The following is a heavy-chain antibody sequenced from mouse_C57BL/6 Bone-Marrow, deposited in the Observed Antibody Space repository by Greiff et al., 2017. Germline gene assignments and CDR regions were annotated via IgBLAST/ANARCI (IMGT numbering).Heavy chain of an antibody. Sequence: EVKLQESGPGLVKPSQSLSLTCSVTGYSITSGYYWNWIRQFPGNKLEWMGYISYDGSNNYNPSLKNRISITRDTSKNQFFLKLNSVTTEDTATYYCARALRRYWYFDVWGTGTTVTVSS. CDR1: GYSITSGYY. D-gene: IGHD2-12*01. J-gene: IGHJ1*03. V-gene: IGHV3-6*01. CDR3: ARALRRYWYFDV. CDR2: ISYDGSN.